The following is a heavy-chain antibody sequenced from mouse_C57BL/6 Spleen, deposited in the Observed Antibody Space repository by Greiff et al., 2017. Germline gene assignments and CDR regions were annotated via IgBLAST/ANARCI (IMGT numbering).Heavy chain of an antibody. D-gene: IGHD4-1*01. J-gene: IGHJ3*01. CDR1: GYTFTRYW. Sequence: VQLHQSGAELAKPGASVKLSCKASGYTFTRYWMHWVKQRPGQGLEWIGNINPTNGDTKYNQKFKDKATLTADKSSSTAYMQLSSLTYEDSAVYDCARDGTGAFAYWGHGTLVTVSA. CDR3: ARDGTGAFAY. V-gene: IGHV1-7*01. CDR2: INPTNGDT.